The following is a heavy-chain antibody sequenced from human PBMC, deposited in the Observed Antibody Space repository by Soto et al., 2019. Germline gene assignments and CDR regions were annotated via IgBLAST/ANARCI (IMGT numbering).Heavy chain of an antibody. V-gene: IGHV3-33*01. Sequence: QVQLVESGGGVVQPGRSLRLSCAASGFTFSSYGMHWVRQAPGKGLEWVAVIWYDGSNNYYADSVKGRFTISRDNSKNTLYLQMNSLRAEDTAVYYCARDRPTRSTVTTDYYYYMDVWGKGTTVTVSS. CDR2: IWYDGSNN. CDR3: ARDRPTRSTVTTDYYYYMDV. CDR1: GFTFSSYG. D-gene: IGHD4-17*01. J-gene: IGHJ6*03.